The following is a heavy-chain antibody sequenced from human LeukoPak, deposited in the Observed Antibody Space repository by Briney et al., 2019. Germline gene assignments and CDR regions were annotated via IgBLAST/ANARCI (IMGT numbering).Heavy chain of an antibody. CDR1: GGSISTYY. CDR2: IYYSGST. CDR3: ARVWGVTDFYDSRGAFDI. D-gene: IGHD3-22*01. J-gene: IGHJ3*02. V-gene: IGHV4-59*01. Sequence: SETLSLTCTVSGGSISTYYWSWIRQPPGKGLEWIGYIYYSGSTNYNPSLKSRVSISVDTSKNQFSLKLNSVTAADTAVHYCARVWGVTDFYDSRGAFDIWGQGTMVTVSS.